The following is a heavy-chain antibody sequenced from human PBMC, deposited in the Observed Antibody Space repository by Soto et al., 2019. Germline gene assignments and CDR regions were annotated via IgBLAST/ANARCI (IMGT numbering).Heavy chain of an antibody. CDR1: GFTFSNYA. Sequence: GGSLRLSCAASGFTFSNYAMHWVRQAPGKGLEWMAVIPYDGDKIHYADSVKGRFTISRDNAKNTLYLQINSLRVEDTAVYYCVRGTCYASWNNGYWGQGTQVTSPQ. CDR2: IPYDGDKI. J-gene: IGHJ4*02. V-gene: IGHV3-30-3*01. CDR3: VRGTCYASWNNGY. D-gene: IGHD3-16*01.